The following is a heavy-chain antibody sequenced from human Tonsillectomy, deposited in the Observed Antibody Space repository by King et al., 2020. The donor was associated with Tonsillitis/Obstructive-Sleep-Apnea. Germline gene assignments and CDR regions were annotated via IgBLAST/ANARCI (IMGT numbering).Heavy chain of an antibody. Sequence: VQLVESGGGLVQPGGSLRLSCAASGFTFSTYWMTWVRQAPGKGLEWVANIKKDGSEKNYVESVKGRFTISRDNAKNSLYLQMNSLRPEDTAVYYCARDFTGYCSGGNCYSSGENYWGQGTLVTVSS. D-gene: IGHD2-15*01. CDR3: ARDFTGYCSGGNCYSSGENY. V-gene: IGHV3-7*04. CDR1: GFTFSTYW. J-gene: IGHJ4*02. CDR2: IKKDGSEK.